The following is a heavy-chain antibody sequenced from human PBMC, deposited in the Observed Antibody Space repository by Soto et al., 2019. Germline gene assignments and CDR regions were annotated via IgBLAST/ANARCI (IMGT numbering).Heavy chain of an antibody. CDR2: IGAYNGNT. CDR3: AREESYDFWSGYYKGYFDY. J-gene: IGHJ4*02. D-gene: IGHD3-3*01. V-gene: IGHV1-18*01. CDR1: GYTFTSYG. Sequence: QVQLVQSGAEVKKPGASVKVSCKASGYTFTSYGISWVRQAPGQGLEWMGWIGAYNGNTNYAQKLQGRVTMTTDTSTSTAYMELRSLRSDDTAVYYCAREESYDFWSGYYKGYFDYWGQGTLVTVSS.